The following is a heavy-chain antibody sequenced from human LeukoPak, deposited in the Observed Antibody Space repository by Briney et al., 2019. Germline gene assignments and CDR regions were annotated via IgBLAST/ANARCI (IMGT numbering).Heavy chain of an antibody. D-gene: IGHD6-6*01. Sequence: PSETLSLTCTVSGGSISSYYWSWIRQPPGKGLEWIGYIYTSGSTNYNPSLKSRVTISVDTSKNQLSLKLSSVTAADTAVYYCARRGSSPWYYFDYWGQGTLVTVSS. J-gene: IGHJ4*02. V-gene: IGHV4-4*09. CDR2: IYTSGST. CDR1: GGSISSYY. CDR3: ARRGSSPWYYFDY.